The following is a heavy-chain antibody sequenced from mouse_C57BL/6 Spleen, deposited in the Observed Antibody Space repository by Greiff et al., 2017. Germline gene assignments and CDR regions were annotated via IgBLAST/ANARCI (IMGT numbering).Heavy chain of an antibody. J-gene: IGHJ1*01. CDR3: ARSVYYDYDDG. Sequence: VQVVESGAELAKPGASVKLSCKASGYTFTSYWMHWVKQRPGQGLEWIGYINPSSGYTKYNQKFKDKATLTADKSSSTAYMQLRSLTYADSAVYYCARSVYYDYDDGGRAGTAVTVS. CDR2: INPSSGYT. D-gene: IGHD1-2*01. V-gene: IGHV1-7*01. CDR1: GYTFTSYW.